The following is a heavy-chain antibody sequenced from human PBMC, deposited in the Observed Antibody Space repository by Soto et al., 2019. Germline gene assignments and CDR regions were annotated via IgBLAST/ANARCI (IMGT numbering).Heavy chain of an antibody. CDR3: ARSAPPIDY. J-gene: IGHJ4*02. CDR1: GYIFTSYV. CDR2: INAGNGNT. V-gene: IGHV1-3*01. Sequence: QVQLVQSGAEAKKPGASVKVSCKASGYIFTSYVMEWVRQAPGQRLEWMGWINAGNGNTKYSQKFQGRVTITRDTSANTAYMELSSLRSEDTAVYYCARSAPPIDYWGQGTLVTVSS.